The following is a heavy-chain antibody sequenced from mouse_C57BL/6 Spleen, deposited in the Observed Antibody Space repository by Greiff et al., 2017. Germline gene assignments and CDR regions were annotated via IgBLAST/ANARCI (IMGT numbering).Heavy chain of an antibody. Sequence: EVQGVESEGGLVQPGSSMKLSCTASGFTFSDYYMAWVRQGPEKGLEWVANIIYDGSSTNYPDTLKSRFIISRDNAKNILYLQMSSLLSEDTATYYCARGGVYYGSSYEYFDYWGQGTTLTVSS. CDR1: GFTFSDYY. D-gene: IGHD1-1*01. CDR2: IIYDGSST. V-gene: IGHV5-16*01. J-gene: IGHJ2*01. CDR3: ARGGVYYGSSYEYFDY.